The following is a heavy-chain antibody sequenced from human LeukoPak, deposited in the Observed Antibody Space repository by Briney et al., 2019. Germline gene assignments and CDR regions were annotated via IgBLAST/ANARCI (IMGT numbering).Heavy chain of an antibody. CDR2: IIPIFGTA. Sequence: SVKVSCKASGYTFTNFGINWVRQAPGQGLEWMGGIIPIFGTANYAQKFQGRVTITADESTSTAYMELSSLRSEDTAVYYCARDRGYSYAKKSSEYYYMDVWGKGTTVTISS. J-gene: IGHJ6*03. D-gene: IGHD5-18*01. CDR3: ARDRGYSYAKKSSEYYYMDV. V-gene: IGHV1-69*13. CDR1: GYTFTNFG.